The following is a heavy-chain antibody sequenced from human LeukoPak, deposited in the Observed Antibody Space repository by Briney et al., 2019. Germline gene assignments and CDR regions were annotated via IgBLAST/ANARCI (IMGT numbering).Heavy chain of an antibody. CDR1: GFTFSNYA. D-gene: IGHD2-15*01. J-gene: IGHJ4*02. CDR2: VTKNGDST. V-gene: IGHV3-23*01. Sequence: GGSLRLSCAASGFTFSNYAMSWVRQAPGKGLECVSVVTKNGDSTVYADSVKGRFTMSRDNSKDTLFLQMDALRAEDTAVYFCAKGTRPYRSGGTCYPLDSWGQGTLVTVSS. CDR3: AKGTRPYRSGGTCYPLDS.